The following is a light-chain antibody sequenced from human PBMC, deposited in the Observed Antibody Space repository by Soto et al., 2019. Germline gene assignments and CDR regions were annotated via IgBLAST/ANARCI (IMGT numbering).Light chain of an antibody. CDR3: QHYSNWPPT. CDR2: DAS. V-gene: IGKV3-15*01. J-gene: IGKJ3*01. Sequence: EMVMTQSPATLSVSPGERATLSCRASQSVNSNLAWYQQKPGQAPSLLIYDASTRATGIPARFSGSGSGTEFTLTISSLQSEDFGVYYCQHYSNWPPTFGPGTKVEIK. CDR1: QSVNSN.